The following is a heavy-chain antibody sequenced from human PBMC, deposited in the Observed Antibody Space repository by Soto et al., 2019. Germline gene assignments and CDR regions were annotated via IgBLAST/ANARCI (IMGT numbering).Heavy chain of an antibody. CDR1: DGSVTGYC. V-gene: IGHV4-59*02. Sequence: QVQLQESGPGLVKPSETLPLTCSVSDGSVTGYCWSWIRQPPGKGLEWIGCIDYNGRAHYNTSLTSRFTMSLDTSNNHFSRKLSSVTTTDTAVYSCARGPDHSKVGYWGQGTLVTVSS. CDR3: ARGPDHSKVGY. D-gene: IGHD4-4*01. CDR2: IDYNGRA. J-gene: IGHJ4*02.